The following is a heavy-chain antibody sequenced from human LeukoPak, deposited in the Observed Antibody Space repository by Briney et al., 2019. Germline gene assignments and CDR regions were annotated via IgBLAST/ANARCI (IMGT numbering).Heavy chain of an antibody. CDR2: IYYRGST. J-gene: IGHJ6*02. CDR1: GGSISSYY. D-gene: IGHD6-19*01. CDR3: ARQGDSRYSSGWYSHVDV. V-gene: IGHV4-59*08. Sequence: SETLSLTCTVSGGSISSYYWSWIRQPPGKGLEWIGYIYYRGSTNYNPSLKSRVTISVDTSKNQFSLKLSSVTAADTAVYYCARQGDSRYSSGWYSHVDVWGQGTTVTVSS.